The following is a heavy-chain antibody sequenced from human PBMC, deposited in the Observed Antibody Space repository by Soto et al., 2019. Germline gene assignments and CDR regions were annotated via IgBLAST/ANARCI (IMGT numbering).Heavy chain of an antibody. V-gene: IGHV3-7*05. CDR3: ASSDYSSFRY. D-gene: IGHD6-6*01. CDR2: INQDESER. CDR1: GFTFSSYW. Sequence: EVQLLESGGGLVQPGGSLRLSCAASGFTFSSYWMTWVRQAPGKGLEWVANINQDESERYYVDSVKGRFTISRDNVKNSLYLQMNSLRVEDTAVYYCASSDYSSFRYWGQGALVTVSS. J-gene: IGHJ4*02.